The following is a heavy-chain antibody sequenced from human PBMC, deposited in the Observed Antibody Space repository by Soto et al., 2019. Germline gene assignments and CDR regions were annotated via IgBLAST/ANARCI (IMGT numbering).Heavy chain of an antibody. D-gene: IGHD2-2*01. CDR1: GFTFSSYG. Sequence: PGGSLRLSCAASGFTFSSYGMHFVRQAPGKGLEWVEVISYDGSDKYYADSARGRFTISRDNSKNTLYLQMNSLRADDTAVYYGAKPDKSYCSSTSCYPSGDFEYWGQGTMVTVSS. CDR3: AKPDKSYCSSTSCYPSGDFEY. J-gene: IGHJ4*02. CDR2: ISYDGSDK. V-gene: IGHV3-30*18.